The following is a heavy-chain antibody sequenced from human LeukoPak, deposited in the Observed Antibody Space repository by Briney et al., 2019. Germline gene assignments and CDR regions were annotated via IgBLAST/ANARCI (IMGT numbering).Heavy chain of an antibody. CDR3: AKRPSIFRAFDI. Sequence: ASVKVSCKASGGTFSSYAISWVRQAPGQGLEWMGRIIPIFGTANYAQKFQGRVTITTDESTSTAYMELSSLRSEDTAVYYCAKRPSIFRAFDIWGQGTMVTVSS. CDR1: GGTFSSYA. CDR2: IIPIFGTA. J-gene: IGHJ3*02. D-gene: IGHD3-9*01. V-gene: IGHV1-69*05.